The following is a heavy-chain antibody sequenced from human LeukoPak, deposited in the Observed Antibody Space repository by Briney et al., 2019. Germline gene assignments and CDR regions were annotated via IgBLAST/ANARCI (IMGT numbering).Heavy chain of an antibody. CDR1: GYTFTGYY. Sequence: ASVKVSCKASGYTFTGYYMHWVRQAPGQGLEWMGWINPNSGGTNYAQKFQGWVTMTRDTSISTAYMELSRLRSDDTAVYYCARDFPMSPYDSSGYLDYWGQGTLVTVSS. D-gene: IGHD3-22*01. CDR2: INPNSGGT. J-gene: IGHJ4*02. V-gene: IGHV1-2*04. CDR3: ARDFPMSPYDSSGYLDY.